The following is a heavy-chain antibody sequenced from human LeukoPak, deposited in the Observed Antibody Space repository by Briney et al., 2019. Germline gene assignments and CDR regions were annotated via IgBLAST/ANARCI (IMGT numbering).Heavy chain of an antibody. CDR2: NYYSGST. J-gene: IGHJ6*02. D-gene: IGHD3-3*01. V-gene: IGHV4-31*03. Sequence: SETLSLTCTVSGGSISSGGYYWSWIRQHPGKGLEWIGYNYYSGSTYYNPSLKSRVTISVDTSKNQFSLKLSSVTAADTAVYYCARGSDDFWSGYYYYYGMDVWGQGTTVTVSS. CDR1: GGSISSGGYY. CDR3: ARGSDDFWSGYYYYYGMDV.